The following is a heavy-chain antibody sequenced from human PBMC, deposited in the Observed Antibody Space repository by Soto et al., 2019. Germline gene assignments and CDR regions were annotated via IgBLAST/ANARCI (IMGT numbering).Heavy chain of an antibody. CDR3: ARDAGATYFDN. CDR2: IYYSGNT. J-gene: IGHJ4*02. CDR1: GGSISRYY. V-gene: IGHV4-59*01. Sequence: SETLSLTCTVSGGSISRYYWSWIRQPPGKGLEWIGYIYYSGNTNYNPSLKSRVTMSVDTSRNQFSLQLSSVTAADTAVYYCARDAGATYFDNWSQGTLVTVSS.